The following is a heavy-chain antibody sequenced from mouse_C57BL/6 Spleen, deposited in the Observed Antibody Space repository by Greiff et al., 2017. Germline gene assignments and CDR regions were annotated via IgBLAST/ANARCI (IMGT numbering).Heavy chain of an antibody. V-gene: IGHV5-17*01. J-gene: IGHJ2*01. Sequence: EVKLVESGGGLVKPGGSLKLSCAASGFTFSDYGMHWVRQAPEKGLEWVAYISSGSSTIYYADKVKGRFTISRDNAKNTLFLQMTSLMSEDTAMYYCARDYYVSSYGYFGYWGQGTTLTVSS. CDR1: GFTFSDYG. D-gene: IGHD1-1*01. CDR2: ISSGSSTI. CDR3: ARDYYVSSYGYFGY.